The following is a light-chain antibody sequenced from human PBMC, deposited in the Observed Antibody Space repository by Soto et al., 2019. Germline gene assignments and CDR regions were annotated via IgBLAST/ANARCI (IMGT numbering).Light chain of an antibody. CDR2: CSS. V-gene: IGKV3-20*01. Sequence: EVVLTQSPGTLSLSPGERATLSCRASQNVSNNYLAWYQQKPGQAPRLLIFCSSDRDTGIPDRFSGSRCGTDFTLTISRLEAEAFAVYYSQQYRSSPPYTFGQGTKLQIK. CDR3: QQYRSSPPYT. J-gene: IGKJ2*01. CDR1: QNVSNNY.